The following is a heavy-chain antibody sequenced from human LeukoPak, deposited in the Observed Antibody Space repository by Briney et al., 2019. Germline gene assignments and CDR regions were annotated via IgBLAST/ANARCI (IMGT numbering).Heavy chain of an antibody. CDR2: IWPSGSTT. V-gene: IGHV5-51*01. Sequence: GESLKISCKGSGYNFANYWIGWVRQMPGKGLEWMGIIWPSGSTTKYSPSFQGQVSISVDKSIGTAYLQWSSLQASDTAIYFCARLGYAYGQGDSWGQGTLVTVSS. D-gene: IGHD3-10*01. CDR3: ARLGYAYGQGDS. J-gene: IGHJ5*01. CDR1: GYNFANYW.